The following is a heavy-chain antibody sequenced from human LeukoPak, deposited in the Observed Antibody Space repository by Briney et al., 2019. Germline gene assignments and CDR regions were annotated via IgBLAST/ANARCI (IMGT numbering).Heavy chain of an antibody. CDR1: GGSISSSSYY. CDR2: IYYSGST. J-gene: IGHJ4*02. V-gene: IGHV4-39*01. D-gene: IGHD3-10*01. CDR3: ARKPYYGSGSYQLDY. Sequence: SETLSLTCTVSGGSISSSSYYWGWIRQPPGKGLEWIGSIYYSGSTYYNPFLKSRVTISVDTSKNQFSLKLSSVTAADTAVYYCARKPYYGSGSYQLDYWGQGTLVTVSS.